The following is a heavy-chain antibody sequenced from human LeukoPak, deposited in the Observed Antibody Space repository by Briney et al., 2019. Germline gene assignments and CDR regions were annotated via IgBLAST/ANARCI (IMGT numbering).Heavy chain of an antibody. D-gene: IGHD2-2*01. V-gene: IGHV3-23*01. CDR1: GFTFSSYA. CDR3: AKEKSDCSSTSCYSAFDY. J-gene: IGHJ4*02. CDR2: ISGSGGST. Sequence: QAGGSLRLSCAASGFTFSSYAMSWVRQAPGKGLEWVSAISGSGGSTYYADSVKGRFTISRDNSENTLYLQMNSLRAEDTAVYYCAKEKSDCSSTSCYSAFDYWGQGTLVTVSS.